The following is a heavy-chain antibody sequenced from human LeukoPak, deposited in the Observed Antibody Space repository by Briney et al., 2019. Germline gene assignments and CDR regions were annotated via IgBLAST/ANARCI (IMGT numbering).Heavy chain of an antibody. CDR2: INPNSGVT. J-gene: IGHJ4*02. V-gene: IGHV1-2*02. CDR1: GYTFTGYY. CDR3: ARGTGEGYTYGRYYFDY. Sequence: PSVKVSCKASGYTFTGYYMHWVRQAPGQGLEWMGWINPNSGVTDYAQNFQGRVTMTRDTSISTAYVELSRLRSDDTAVYYCARGTGEGYTYGRYYFDYWGQGTLVTVSS. D-gene: IGHD5-18*01.